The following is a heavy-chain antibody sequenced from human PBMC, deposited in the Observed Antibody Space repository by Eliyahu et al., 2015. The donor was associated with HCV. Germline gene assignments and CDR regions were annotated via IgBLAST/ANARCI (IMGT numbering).Heavy chain of an antibody. V-gene: IGHV1-2*04. CDR1: GYTFTGYY. D-gene: IGHD6-6*01. CDR2: IXPNSGGT. CDR3: ARGEQLAIYYYYGMDV. Sequence: QVQLVQSGAEVKKPGASVKVSCKASGYTFTGYYMHXVRQAPGQGLEWMGWIXPNSGGTXYAQKFQGWVTXTRDTSISTAYMELSRLRSDDTAVYYCARGEQLAIYYYYGMDVWGQGTTVTVSS. J-gene: IGHJ6*02.